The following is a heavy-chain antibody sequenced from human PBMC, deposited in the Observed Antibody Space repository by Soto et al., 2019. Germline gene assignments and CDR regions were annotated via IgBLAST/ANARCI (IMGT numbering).Heavy chain of an antibody. D-gene: IGHD4-17*01. CDR1: GGSFSGYY. J-gene: IGHJ2*01. CDR3: ASPTTVVTPVDWYFDL. CDR2: INHSGST. Sequence: QVQLQQWGAGLLKPSETLSLTCAVYGGSFSGYYWSWIRQPPGKGLEWIGEINHSGSTNYNPSLKSRVTISXXTXKXXFSLKLSSVTAADTAVYYCASPTTVVTPVDWYFDLWGRGTLVTVSS. V-gene: IGHV4-34*01.